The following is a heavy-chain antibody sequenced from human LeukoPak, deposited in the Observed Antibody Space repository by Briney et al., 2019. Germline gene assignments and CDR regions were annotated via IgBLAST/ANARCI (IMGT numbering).Heavy chain of an antibody. CDR1: GYSFTNYW. CDR3: ARVRNNWYGSFYHFAMDV. J-gene: IGHJ6*02. CDR2: IYPGDSDT. D-gene: IGHD4-17*01. Sequence: GESLKISCKGSGYSFTNYWIGWVRQVPGKGLEWMGIIYPGDSDTRYSPSFQGQVTISVDKSISTAYLQWSSLKASDSAIYYCARVRNNWYGSFYHFAMDVWGQGTTVTVSS. V-gene: IGHV5-51*01.